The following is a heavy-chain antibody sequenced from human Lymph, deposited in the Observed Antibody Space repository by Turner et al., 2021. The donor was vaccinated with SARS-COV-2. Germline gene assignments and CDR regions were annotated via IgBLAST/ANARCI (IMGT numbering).Heavy chain of an antibody. CDR1: GFSFSSYA. CDR2: ISYDGSDK. V-gene: IGHV3-30-3*01. Sequence: QVQLVVSGGGVVQPGRSLRLSCAASGFSFSSYAIYWVRQAPGKGLEWVAVISYDGSDKYYADSVKGRFTILRDNSKNTLHLQMNSLRAEDTAVYYCARGDYYGSGSYPGKTFDYWGQGTLVTVSS. J-gene: IGHJ4*02. D-gene: IGHD3-10*01. CDR3: ARGDYYGSGSYPGKTFDY.